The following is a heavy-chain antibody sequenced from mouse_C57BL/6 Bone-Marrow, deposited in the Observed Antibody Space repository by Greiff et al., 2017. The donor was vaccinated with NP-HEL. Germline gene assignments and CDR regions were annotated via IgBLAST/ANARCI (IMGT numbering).Heavy chain of an antibody. J-gene: IGHJ1*03. CDR1: GYTFTDHT. CDR3: ARLIYDGSNRGYFDV. D-gene: IGHD2-3*01. Sequence: QVQLQQSDAELVKPGASVKISCKVSGYTFTDHTIHWMKQRPEQGLEWIGYIYPRDGSTKYNEKFKGKATLTADKSSSTAYMQLNSLTSEDSAVYVGARLIYDGSNRGYFDVWGTGTTVTVSS. CDR2: IYPRDGST. V-gene: IGHV1-78*01.